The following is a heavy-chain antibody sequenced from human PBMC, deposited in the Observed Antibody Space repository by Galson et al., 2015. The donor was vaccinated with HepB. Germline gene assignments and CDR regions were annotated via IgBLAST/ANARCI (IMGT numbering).Heavy chain of an antibody. Sequence: ETLSLTCTLSGGSIISTSSYWGWIRQPPGKGLEWFGSIYYSGITNYNPSLKSRVTISLDTSKNQFSLKLRSVTAADTAVYYCARVSLSSSGWYVRYGLDVWGQGTTVTVSS. CDR2: IYYSGIT. V-gene: IGHV4-39*07. CDR1: GGSIISTSSY. D-gene: IGHD6-19*01. CDR3: ARVSLSSSGWYVRYGLDV. J-gene: IGHJ6*02.